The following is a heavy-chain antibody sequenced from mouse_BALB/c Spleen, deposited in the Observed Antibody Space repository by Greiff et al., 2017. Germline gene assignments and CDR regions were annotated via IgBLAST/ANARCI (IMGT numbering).Heavy chain of an antibody. CDR3: ARKPSGYFDY. V-gene: IGHV1-7*01. CDR2: INPSTGYT. Sequence: VQLQESGAELAKPGASVKMSCKASGYTFTSYWMHWVKQRPGQGLEWIGYINPSTGYTEYNQKFKDKATLTADKSSSTAYMQLSSLTSEDSAVYYCARKPSGYFDYWGQGTTLTVSS. D-gene: IGHD3-1*01. J-gene: IGHJ2*01. CDR1: GYTFTSYW.